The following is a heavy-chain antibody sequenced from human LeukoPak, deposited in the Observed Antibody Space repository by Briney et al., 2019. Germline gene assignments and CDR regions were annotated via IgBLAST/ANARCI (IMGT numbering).Heavy chain of an antibody. CDR3: ARDLRDIVVVPASYPFDY. CDR2: IYYSGST. CDR1: GGSISSYY. J-gene: IGHJ4*02. Sequence: SETLSLTCTVSGGSISSYYWSWIRQPPGKGLEWIGYIYYSGSTNYNPSLKSRVTISVDTSKNQFSLKLSSVTAADTAVYYCARDLRDIVVVPASYPFDYWGQGTLVTVSS. V-gene: IGHV4-59*12. D-gene: IGHD2-2*01.